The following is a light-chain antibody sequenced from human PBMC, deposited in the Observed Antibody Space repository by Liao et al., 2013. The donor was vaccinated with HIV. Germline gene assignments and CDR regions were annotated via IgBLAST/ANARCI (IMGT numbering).Light chain of an antibody. J-gene: IGLJ2*01. CDR1: KLGDKY. Sequence: SYEVTQPPSLSVSPGQTATISCSGDKLGDKYVSWYQQKPGRSPVLVIYQDTKRPPGIPERFSGSNSGNTATLTISGTQAMDEADYYCQAWDISTHVVFGGGTKLTVL. V-gene: IGLV3-1*01. CDR3: QAWDISTHVV. CDR2: QDT.